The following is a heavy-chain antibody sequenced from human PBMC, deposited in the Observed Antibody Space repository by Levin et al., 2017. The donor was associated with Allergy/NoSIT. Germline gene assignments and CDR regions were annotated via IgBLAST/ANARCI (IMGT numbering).Heavy chain of an antibody. V-gene: IGHV3-9*01. Sequence: PGGSLRLSCAASGFTFDDHAMHWVRQAPGKGLEWVAGISWKSDSIGYAGSVRGRFTISRDNAKNSLSLQMSSLRPEDTALYYCVRDGSAQYWYFDVWGRGTLVTVSA. CDR1: GFTFDDHA. D-gene: IGHD6-25*01. CDR3: VRDGSAQYWYFDV. J-gene: IGHJ2*01. CDR2: ISWKSDSI.